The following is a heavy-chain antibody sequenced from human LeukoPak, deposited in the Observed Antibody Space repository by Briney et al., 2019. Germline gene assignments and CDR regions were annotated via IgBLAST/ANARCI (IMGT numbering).Heavy chain of an antibody. J-gene: IGHJ4*02. CDR2: IKSASDGGTT. Sequence: PGGSLRLSCTASGFTFTNAWMTWVRQAPGKGLVWVGRIKSASDGGTTDYAAPVKGRFTISRDDSKNTLYLQMDSLNSEDSAVYYCTTEYYYDSSGSLFYFDYWGQGSLVTVSS. CDR3: TTEYYYDSSGSLFYFDY. D-gene: IGHD3-22*01. CDR1: GFTFTNAW. V-gene: IGHV3-15*01.